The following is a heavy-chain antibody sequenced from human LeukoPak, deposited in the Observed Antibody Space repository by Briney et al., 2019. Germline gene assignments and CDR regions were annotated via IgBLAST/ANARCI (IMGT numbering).Heavy chain of an antibody. CDR2: INHSGST. CDR3: ARETYYYDSSGPPHAFDI. Sequence: SETLSLTCAVYGGSFSGYYWSWIRQPPGEGLEWIGEINHSGSTNYNPSLKSRVTISVDTSKNQFSLKLSSVTAADTAVYYCARETYYYDSSGPPHAFDIWGQGTMVTVSS. CDR1: GGSFSGYY. D-gene: IGHD3-22*01. V-gene: IGHV4-34*01. J-gene: IGHJ3*02.